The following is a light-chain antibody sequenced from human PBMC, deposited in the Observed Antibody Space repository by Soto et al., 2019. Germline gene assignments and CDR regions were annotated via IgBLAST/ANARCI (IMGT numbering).Light chain of an antibody. CDR3: QSYDSSLGGGV. Sequence: SVLPQPPSVSGAPGQRVTISCTGSSSNIGAGFDVHWYQQLPGRAPKLLIYGTTNRPSGVPDRFSGTKSGTSASLAITGLQAEDEADYYCQSYDSSLGGGVFGTGTKVTVL. CDR1: SSNIGAGFD. CDR2: GTT. V-gene: IGLV1-40*01. J-gene: IGLJ1*01.